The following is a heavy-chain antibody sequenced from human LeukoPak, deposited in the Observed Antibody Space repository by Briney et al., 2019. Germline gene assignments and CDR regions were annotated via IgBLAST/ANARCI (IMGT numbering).Heavy chain of an antibody. CDR3: ARAPSDIYDSSGPFDY. CDR2: ISSSSSYI. V-gene: IGHV3-21*01. Sequence: PGGSLRLSCAASGFTFGSCWMNWVRQTPGKGLEWVSSISSSSSYIYYADSVKGRFTISGDNAKNSLYLQMNSLRAEDTAVYYCARAPSDIYDSSGPFDYWGQGTLVTVSS. D-gene: IGHD3-22*01. CDR1: GFTFGSCW. J-gene: IGHJ4*02.